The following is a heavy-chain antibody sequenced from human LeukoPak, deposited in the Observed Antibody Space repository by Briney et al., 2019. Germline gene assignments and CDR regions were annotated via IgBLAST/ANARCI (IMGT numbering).Heavy chain of an antibody. Sequence: ASVKVSCKASGYTFTSYDISWVRQAPGQGLEWMGWISAYNGNTNYAQKLQGRVTMTTDTSTSTAYMELRSLRSDDTAVYYCARARYCSSTSCPSFAFDIWGQGTMVTVSS. J-gene: IGHJ3*02. CDR3: ARARYCSSTSCPSFAFDI. D-gene: IGHD2-2*01. V-gene: IGHV1-18*01. CDR1: GYTFTSYD. CDR2: ISAYNGNT.